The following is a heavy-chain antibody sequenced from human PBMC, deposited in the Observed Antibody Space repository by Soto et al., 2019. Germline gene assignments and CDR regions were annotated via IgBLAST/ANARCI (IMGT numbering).Heavy chain of an antibody. CDR3: ARHSESLLWFGESPYFDY. D-gene: IGHD3-10*01. CDR1: GGSISSYY. Sequence: PSETLSLTCTVSGGSISSYYWSWIRQPPGKGLEWIGYIYYSGSTNYNPSLKSRVTISVDTSKNQFSLKLSSVTAADTAVYYCARHSESLLWFGESPYFDYWGQGTLVTVSS. CDR2: IYYSGST. J-gene: IGHJ4*02. V-gene: IGHV4-59*08.